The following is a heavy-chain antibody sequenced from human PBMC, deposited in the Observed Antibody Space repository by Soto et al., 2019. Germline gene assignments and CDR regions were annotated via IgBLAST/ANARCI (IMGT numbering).Heavy chain of an antibody. J-gene: IGHJ5*02. CDR3: ARERPDGARLDP. CDR2: INYSGST. CDR1: GGSISSGDYY. D-gene: IGHD6-6*01. V-gene: IGHV4-30-4*01. Sequence: QVQLQESGPGLVKPSQTLSLTCTVSGGSISSGDYYWSWIRQPPGKGLEWIGYINYSGSTYYNPALKSRVTRSVDTSKNQFSLKLSSVTAADTAVYYCARERPDGARLDPWGQGTLVTVSS.